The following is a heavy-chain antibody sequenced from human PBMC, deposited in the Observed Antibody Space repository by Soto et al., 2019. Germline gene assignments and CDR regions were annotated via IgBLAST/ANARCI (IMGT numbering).Heavy chain of an antibody. Sequence: ASVKVSCKASGYTFTGYYMHWVRQAPGQGLEWMGWINPNSGGTNYAQKFQGWVTMTRDTPISTAYMELSRLRSDDTAVYYCAGEGYCSGGSCYSVGYYGMDVWGQGTTVTVSS. CDR3: AGEGYCSGGSCYSVGYYGMDV. CDR1: GYTFTGYY. D-gene: IGHD2-15*01. CDR2: INPNSGGT. J-gene: IGHJ6*02. V-gene: IGHV1-2*04.